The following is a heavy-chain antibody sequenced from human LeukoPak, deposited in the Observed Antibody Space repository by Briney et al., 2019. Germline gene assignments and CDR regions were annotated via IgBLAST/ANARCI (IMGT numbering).Heavy chain of an antibody. CDR2: IIPIFGTA. J-gene: IGHJ3*02. CDR3: ARDDFKQLGRFDI. V-gene: IGHV1-69*13. CDR1: GGTFSSYA. D-gene: IGHD6-6*01. Sequence: ASVKVSCKASGGTFSSYAISWVRQAPGQGLEWMGGIIPIFGTANYAQKFQGRVTITADESTSTAYMELSSLRSEDTAVYYCARDDFKQLGRFDIWGQRTMVTVSS.